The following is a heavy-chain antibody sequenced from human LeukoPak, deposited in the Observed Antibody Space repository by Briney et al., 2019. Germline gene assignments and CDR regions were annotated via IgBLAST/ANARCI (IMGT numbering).Heavy chain of an antibody. V-gene: IGHV1-69*13. D-gene: IGHD2-21*02. J-gene: IGHJ6*02. CDR2: IIPNFGTA. CDR3: TESSRYYYCYGMDV. CDR1: GGTVSIYG. Sequence: SVKVSCKASGGTVSIYGISWVRQPPGPGLEWMGGIIPNFGTANYAQKFQGRVTITAEETTSTAYMELSSLRSEDTAVYYWTESSRYYYCYGMDVWGQGTTVTVSS.